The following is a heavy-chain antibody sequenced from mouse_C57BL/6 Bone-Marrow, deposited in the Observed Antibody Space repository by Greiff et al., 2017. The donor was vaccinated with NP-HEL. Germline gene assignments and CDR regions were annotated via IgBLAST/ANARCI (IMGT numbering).Heavy chain of an antibody. D-gene: IGHD4-1*01. CDR2: ISSGGSYT. CDR1: GFTFSSYG. J-gene: IGHJ2*01. CDR3: ARHNWDVVDY. V-gene: IGHV5-6*01. Sequence: EVMLVESGGDLVKPGGSLKLSCAASGFTFSSYGMSWVRQTPDKRLEWVATISSGGSYTYSPDSVKGRFTISRDNAKNTLYLQMSSLKSEDTAMYYCARHNWDVVDYWGQGTTLTVSS.